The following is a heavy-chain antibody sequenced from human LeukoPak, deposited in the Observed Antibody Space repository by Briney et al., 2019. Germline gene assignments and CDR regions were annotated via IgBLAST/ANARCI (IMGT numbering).Heavy chain of an antibody. J-gene: IGHJ6*03. CDR2: INWNGGST. D-gene: IGHD6-19*01. CDR3: AKGGEWLVASAYYYYMDV. V-gene: IGHV3-20*04. CDR1: GFTFDDYG. Sequence: GGSLRLSCAASGFTFDDYGMSWVRQAPGKGLEWVSGINWNGGSTGYADSVKGRFTISRDNAKNSLYLQMNSLRAEDTAVYYCAKGGEWLVASAYYYYMDVWGKGTTVTISS.